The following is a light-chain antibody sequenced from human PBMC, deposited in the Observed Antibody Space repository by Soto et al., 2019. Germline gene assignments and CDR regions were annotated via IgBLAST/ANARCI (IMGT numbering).Light chain of an antibody. CDR3: CSYAGNSNYV. Sequence: QSVLTQPPSASGSPGQSVTISCTGTSSDVGGYNYVSWYQQHPGEAPKLIIYEVTKRPSGVPDRFSGSKSGNTASPTVSGLQAEDEADYHCCSYAGNSNYVFGTGTKVTVL. CDR2: EVT. V-gene: IGLV2-8*01. J-gene: IGLJ1*01. CDR1: SSDVGGYNY.